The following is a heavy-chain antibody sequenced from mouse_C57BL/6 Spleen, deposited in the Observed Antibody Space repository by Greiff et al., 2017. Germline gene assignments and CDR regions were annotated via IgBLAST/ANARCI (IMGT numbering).Heavy chain of an antibody. CDR2: IYPRSGNT. J-gene: IGHJ2*01. Sequence: VKLQESGAELARPGASVKLSCKASGYTFTSYGISWVKQRTGQGLEWIGEIYPRSGNTYYNEKFKGKATLTADKSSSTAYMELRSLTSEDSAVYFCAREEDYYDYSFDYWGQGTTLTVSS. CDR1: GYTFTSYG. V-gene: IGHV1-81*01. CDR3: AREEDYYDYSFDY. D-gene: IGHD2-4*01.